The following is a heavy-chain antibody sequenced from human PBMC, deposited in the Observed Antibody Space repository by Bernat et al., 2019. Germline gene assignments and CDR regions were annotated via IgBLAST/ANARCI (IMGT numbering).Heavy chain of an antibody. CDR3: ARESYEATVTHDYYYYYMDV. D-gene: IGHD4-17*01. V-gene: IGHV6-1*01. CDR1: GDSVSSNSAA. Sequence: QVQLQQSGPGLVKPSQTLSLTCAISGDSVSSNSAAWNWIRQSPSRGLEWLGRTYYRSKWYNDYAVSVKSRITINPDTSKNQFSLQLNSVTPEDTAVYYCARESYEATVTHDYYYYYMDVWGKGTTVTVSS. CDR2: TYYRSKWYN. J-gene: IGHJ6*03.